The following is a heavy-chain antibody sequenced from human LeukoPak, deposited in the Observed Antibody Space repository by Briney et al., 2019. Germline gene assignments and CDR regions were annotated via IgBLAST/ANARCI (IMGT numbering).Heavy chain of an antibody. D-gene: IGHD3-22*01. Sequence: GGSLRLSCAASGFTFSSYSMNWVRQAPGKGLEWVSSISSSSSYIYYADSVKGRFTISRDNAKNSLYLQMNSLRAEDTAVYYCAREYANYYDSSGYLDYWGQGTLVTVSS. CDR2: ISSSSSYI. CDR3: AREYANYYDSSGYLDY. CDR1: GFTFSSYS. J-gene: IGHJ4*02. V-gene: IGHV3-21*01.